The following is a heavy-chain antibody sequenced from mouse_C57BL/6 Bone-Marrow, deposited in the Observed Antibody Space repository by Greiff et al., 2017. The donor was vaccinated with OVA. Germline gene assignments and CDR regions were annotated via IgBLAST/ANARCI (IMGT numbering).Heavy chain of an antibody. J-gene: IGHJ2*01. V-gene: IGHV1-64*01. CDR3: AIYRDGY. CDR1: GYTFTGYW. D-gene: IGHD2-1*01. Sequence: QVQLQQPGAELVKPGASVKLSCKASGYTFTGYWMHWVKQRPEQGLEWIGMIHPNHGGTNYNEKFKGKATLTVDKSSSTAYMQLSSLTSEDSAVYYCAIYRDGYWGQGTTLTVSS. CDR2: IHPNHGGT.